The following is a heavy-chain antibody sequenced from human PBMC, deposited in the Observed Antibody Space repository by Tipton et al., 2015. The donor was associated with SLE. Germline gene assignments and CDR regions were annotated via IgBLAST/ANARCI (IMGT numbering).Heavy chain of an antibody. CDR2: IYTSGST. Sequence: TLSLTCTFSGGSISSGSYYWSWIRQPAGKGLEWIGRIYTSGSTNYNPSLKSRVTISVDTSKNQFSLKLSSVTAADTAVYYCARAGEGVFDYWGQGTLVTVSS. CDR3: ARAGEGVFDY. V-gene: IGHV4-61*02. CDR1: GGSISSGSYY. D-gene: IGHD3-10*01. J-gene: IGHJ4*02.